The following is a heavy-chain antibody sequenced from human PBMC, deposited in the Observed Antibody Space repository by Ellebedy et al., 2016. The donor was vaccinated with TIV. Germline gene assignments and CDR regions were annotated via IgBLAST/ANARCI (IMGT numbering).Heavy chain of an antibody. V-gene: IGHV3-23*01. J-gene: IGHJ4*02. CDR1: GFTFSSYA. CDR3: AKDSSLGGYGYFDY. D-gene: IGHD3-16*01. CDR2: ISGSGGGT. Sequence: GESLKISXAASGFTFSSYAMSWVRQAPGKGLEWVSVISGSGGGTYQADSVKGRFTISRDNSKNTLYLQMNSLRADDTGVYYCAKDSSLGGYGYFDYWGPGTLVTVSS.